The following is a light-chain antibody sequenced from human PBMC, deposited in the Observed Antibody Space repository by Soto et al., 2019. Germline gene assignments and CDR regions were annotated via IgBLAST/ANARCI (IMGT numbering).Light chain of an antibody. CDR3: ATWDDSLHGYV. CDR1: GPNIGSNP. J-gene: IGLJ1*01. Sequence: QPVLTQPPSASGTRGQRVIISCSGSGPNIGSNPVSWYQQLPGTAPKLLISNSDQRPSGVPDRFSGSKAGTSASLAISGLQSEDEANYYCATWDDSLHGYVFGAGTKLTVL. CDR2: NSD. V-gene: IGLV1-44*01.